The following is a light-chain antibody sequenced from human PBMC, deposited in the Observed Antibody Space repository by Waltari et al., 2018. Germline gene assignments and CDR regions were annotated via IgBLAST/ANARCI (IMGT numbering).Light chain of an antibody. CDR2: GAS. Sequence: DIQMTQSPSSLSAFVVDRGTTSCRASQGIRNSVDWFQQKPGKAPKALMYGASTLHSGVPSRFRGSGVGTDFTLNISDLQPEDLATYYGLQYDSYPRTFGQGTKVEIK. V-gene: IGKV1-16*01. CDR3: LQYDSYPRT. J-gene: IGKJ1*01. CDR1: QGIRNS.